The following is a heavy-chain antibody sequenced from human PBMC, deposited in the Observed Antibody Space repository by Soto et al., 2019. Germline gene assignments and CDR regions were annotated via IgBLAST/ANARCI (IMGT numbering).Heavy chain of an antibody. Sequence: GGSLRLSCAASGFTFDDYAMHWVRQAPGKGLEWVSGISWNSGSIGYADSVKGRFTISRDNAKNSLYLQMNSLRAEDTALYYCAKDSAAGTGFDYWGQGTLVTVSS. CDR1: GFTFDDYA. CDR2: ISWNSGSI. D-gene: IGHD6-13*01. J-gene: IGHJ4*02. V-gene: IGHV3-9*01. CDR3: AKDSAAGTGFDY.